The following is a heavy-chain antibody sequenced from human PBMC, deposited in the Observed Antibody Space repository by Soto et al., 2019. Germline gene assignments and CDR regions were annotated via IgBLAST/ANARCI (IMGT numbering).Heavy chain of an antibody. Sequence: QLQLQESGPGLVKPSETLSLTCTVSGGSISSSSYYWGWIRQPPGKGLEWIGSIYYSGSPYYNPSLKIRVTISVYTSKNQFPLKLSSVTAADTAVYYCARHLGYSYGRYFDYWGQGTLVTVSS. CDR2: IYYSGSP. CDR1: GGSISSSSYY. V-gene: IGHV4-39*01. CDR3: ARHLGYSYGRYFDY. D-gene: IGHD5-18*01. J-gene: IGHJ4*02.